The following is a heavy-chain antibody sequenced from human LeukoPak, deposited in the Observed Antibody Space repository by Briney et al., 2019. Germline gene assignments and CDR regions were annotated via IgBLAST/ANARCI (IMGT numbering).Heavy chain of an antibody. V-gene: IGHV3-20*01. CDR2: INWNGGST. J-gene: IGHJ3*02. Sequence: PGGSLRLSCAASGFTFDDYGMSWVRQAPGKGLEWVSGINWNGGSTGYADSVKGRFTISRDNAKNSLYLQMNSLRAEDTALYHCAGGLGEVPHDAFDIWGQGTMVTVSS. CDR1: GFTFDDYG. D-gene: IGHD3-16*01. CDR3: AGGLGEVPHDAFDI.